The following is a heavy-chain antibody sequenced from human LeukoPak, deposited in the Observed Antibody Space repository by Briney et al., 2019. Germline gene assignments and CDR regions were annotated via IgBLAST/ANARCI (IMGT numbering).Heavy chain of an antibody. V-gene: IGHV3-30-3*01. CDR2: ISYDGSNK. D-gene: IGHD3-10*01. Sequence: GGSLRLSCAASGFTFSSYAMHWVRQAPGKGLEWVAVISYDGSNKYYADSVKGRFTISRDNSKNTLYLQMNSLRAEDTAVYYCARVSSMVRGLSGWFDPWGQGTLVTASS. J-gene: IGHJ5*02. CDR3: ARVSSMVRGLSGWFDP. CDR1: GFTFSSYA.